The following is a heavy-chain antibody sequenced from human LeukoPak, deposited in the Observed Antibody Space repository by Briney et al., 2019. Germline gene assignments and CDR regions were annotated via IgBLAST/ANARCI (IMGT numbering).Heavy chain of an antibody. CDR1: GFTFSSYE. CDR2: ISSGGSTT. V-gene: IGHV3-48*03. CDR3: ARDSGYCTGTSCRNWSDP. D-gene: IGHD2-15*01. J-gene: IGHJ5*02. Sequence: GGSLRLSCAASGFTFSSYEMNWVRQAPGKGLEWVSYISSGGSTTYYADSVKGRLTISRDDAENSLYLQMNSLRAEDTAVYYCARDSGYCTGTSCRNWSDPWGQGTRSPSPQ.